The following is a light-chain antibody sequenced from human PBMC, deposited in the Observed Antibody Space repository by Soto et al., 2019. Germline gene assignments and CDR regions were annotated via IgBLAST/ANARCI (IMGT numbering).Light chain of an antibody. J-gene: IGLJ2*01. Sequence: SYELTQPPSVSVAPGKTARITWGGDNIGSKSVHWYQQKPGQAPVLVMYVDSDRRSGIPERFSGSNSGDTATLTISRVEGGDEADYYCQVWDSGSDHPGVFGGGTKLTVL. CDR1: NIGSKS. CDR2: VDS. V-gene: IGLV3-21*04. CDR3: QVWDSGSDHPGV.